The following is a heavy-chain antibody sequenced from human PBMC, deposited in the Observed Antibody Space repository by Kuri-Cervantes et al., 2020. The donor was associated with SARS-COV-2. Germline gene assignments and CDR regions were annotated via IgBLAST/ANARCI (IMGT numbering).Heavy chain of an antibody. CDR1: GYTFTGYY. D-gene: IGHD5-18*01. CDR3: ARDPGGYSYGYMWAFDI. CDR2: INPNSGGT. J-gene: IGHJ3*02. V-gene: IGHV1-2*02. Sequence: ASVKVSCKASGYTFTGYYMHWVRQAPGQGLEWMGWINPNSGGTNYAQKFQGRVTITADKSTSTAYMELSSLRSEDTAVYYCARDPGGYSYGYMWAFDIWGQGTMVTVSS.